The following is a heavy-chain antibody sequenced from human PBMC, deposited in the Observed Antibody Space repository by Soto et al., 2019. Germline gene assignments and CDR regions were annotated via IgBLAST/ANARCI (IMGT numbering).Heavy chain of an antibody. CDR3: ARDLDIVVVVAASLPKNEYYMHV. V-gene: IGHV3-7*01. CDR2: IKQDGSEK. D-gene: IGHD2-15*01. Sequence: EVQLVESGGGLVQPGGSLRLSCAASGFTFSSYWMSWVRQAPGKGLEWVANIKQDGSEKYYVESVKGRFTISRDNAKNSLYLPMNSLRAEDTAVYYCARDLDIVVVVAASLPKNEYYMHVWGKGTTVTVSS. J-gene: IGHJ6*03. CDR1: GFTFSSYW.